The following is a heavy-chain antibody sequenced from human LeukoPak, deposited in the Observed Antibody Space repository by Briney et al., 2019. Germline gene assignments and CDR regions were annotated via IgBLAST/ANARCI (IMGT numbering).Heavy chain of an antibody. CDR2: IYYSGST. J-gene: IGHJ6*02. CDR3: ARAGRGSSFYYGMDV. CDR1: GGSISSGGYC. Sequence: SETLSLTCTVSGGSISSGGYCWGCLRQHPGQGREWIGYIYYSGSTNYNPSLRRRVTISVDTSKNQFSLKLSSVTAADTAVYYCARAGRGSSFYYGMDVWGQGTTVTVSS. V-gene: IGHV4-61*08. D-gene: IGHD6-6*01.